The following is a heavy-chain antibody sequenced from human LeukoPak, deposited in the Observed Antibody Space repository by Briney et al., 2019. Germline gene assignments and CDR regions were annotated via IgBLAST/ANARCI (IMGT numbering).Heavy chain of an antibody. V-gene: IGHV1-18*01. CDR3: ARKGPAYCGGDCLTDY. J-gene: IGHJ4*02. CDR2: ISAYNGNT. D-gene: IGHD2-21*02. Sequence: GASVKVSCKASGYTFTSYGISWVRQAPGQGLEWMGWISAYNGNTNYAQKLRGRVTMTTDTSTSTAYMELRSLRSDDTAVYYCARKGPAYCGGDCLTDYWGQGTLVTVSS. CDR1: GYTFTSYG.